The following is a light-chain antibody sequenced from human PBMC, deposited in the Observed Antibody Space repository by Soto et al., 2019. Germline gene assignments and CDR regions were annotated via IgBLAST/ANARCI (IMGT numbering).Light chain of an antibody. V-gene: IGKV1-5*01. CDR2: DAS. CDR1: QSVTTW. J-gene: IGKJ1*01. Sequence: DIQMTQSPSTLSASVGDRVNITCRASQSVTTWLAWYQQTPGKAPKLLIYDASRLESGVPSRFSGSGSGTEFTLTISSLQPDDFATYYCQEYSTFSFGPGTKVDIK. CDR3: QEYSTFS.